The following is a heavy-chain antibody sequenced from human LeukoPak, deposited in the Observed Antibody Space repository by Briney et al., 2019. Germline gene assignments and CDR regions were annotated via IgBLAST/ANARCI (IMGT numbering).Heavy chain of an antibody. V-gene: IGHV4-38-2*02. CDR1: GYSVSSGYY. D-gene: IGHD2-2*01. Sequence: SETLSLTCTVSGYSVSSGYYWGWIRQPPGQGLEWIGSMYHSGDTYYNPSLKSRVTISVDTSKNQLSLKLSSVTAADTAVYYCARSKAHLSTSWYGTWFDPWGQGTLVTVSS. J-gene: IGHJ5*02. CDR3: ARSKAHLSTSWYGTWFDP. CDR2: MYHSGDT.